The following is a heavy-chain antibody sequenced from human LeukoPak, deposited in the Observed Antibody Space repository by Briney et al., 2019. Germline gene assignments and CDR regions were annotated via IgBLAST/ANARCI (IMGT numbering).Heavy chain of an antibody. CDR1: GGSISSYY. D-gene: IGHD4-17*01. CDR2: IYYSGST. V-gene: IGHV4-59*06. CDR3: ARDPYGDYPDY. Sequence: SETLSLTCTVSGGSISSYYWSWIRQHPGKGLEWIGYIYYSGSTYYNPSLKSRVTISVDTSKNQFSLKPSSVTAADTAVYYCARDPYGDYPDYWGQGTLVTVSS. J-gene: IGHJ4*02.